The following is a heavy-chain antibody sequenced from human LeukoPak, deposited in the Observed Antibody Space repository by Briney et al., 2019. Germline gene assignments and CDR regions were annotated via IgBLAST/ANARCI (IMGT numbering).Heavy chain of an antibody. D-gene: IGHD3-10*01. CDR1: GVSITSYH. J-gene: IGHJ4*02. Sequence: SDTSSLTCGVHGVSITSYHWSWIRQSPRGALEWIGEIAPTGYTLYSTSLKSRVTMSVDTAKYQLYLSLTSLTAADTAIYYCARIRCGQTEHRCYNYWGRGALVTVSS. CDR2: IAPTGYT. CDR3: ARIRCGQTEHRCYNY. V-gene: IGHV4-34*10.